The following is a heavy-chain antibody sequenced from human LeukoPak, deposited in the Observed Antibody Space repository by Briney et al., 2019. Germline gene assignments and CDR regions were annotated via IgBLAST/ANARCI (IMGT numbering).Heavy chain of an antibody. Sequence: SVKVSCKASGDTFSTYTINWVRQAPGQGLEWMGRIIPLLGKANYAQKFQGRVTITADKSTSTAYMDLGSLRSDDPAVYYCVRLPGADGSSSADYWGQGTLVTVSS. CDR2: IIPLLGKA. J-gene: IGHJ4*02. CDR3: VRLPGADGSSSADY. D-gene: IGHD6-13*01. CDR1: GDTFSTYT. V-gene: IGHV1-69*02.